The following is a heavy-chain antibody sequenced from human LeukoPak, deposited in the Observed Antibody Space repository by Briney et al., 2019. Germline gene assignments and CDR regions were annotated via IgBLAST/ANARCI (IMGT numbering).Heavy chain of an antibody. CDR1: GFTFSSYY. CDR3: ATGSGHYYDR. D-gene: IGHD3-3*01. Sequence: GTSLRLSCTTSGFTFSSYYMHWVRQAPGKGLEWVAVVHDDGDTKYYVDSVKGRFTISRDNSKNTLYLQMSTLRDEDTAIYYCATGSGHYYDRWGQGTLVTVSS. J-gene: IGHJ4*02. V-gene: IGHV3-33*01. CDR2: VHDDGDTK.